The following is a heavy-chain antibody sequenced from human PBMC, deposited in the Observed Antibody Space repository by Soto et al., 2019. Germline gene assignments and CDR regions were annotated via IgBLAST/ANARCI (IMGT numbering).Heavy chain of an antibody. CDR3: ARWPPDYYGSGRAYYYGMDV. Sequence: GASVKVSCKASGYTFTSYYMHWVRQAPGQGLEWMGIIIPIFGTANYAQKFQGRVTITADESTSTAYMELSSLRSEDTAVYYCARWPPDYYGSGRAYYYGMDVWGQGTTVTVSS. J-gene: IGHJ6*02. D-gene: IGHD3-10*01. V-gene: IGHV1-69*13. CDR1: GYTFTSYY. CDR2: IIPIFGTA.